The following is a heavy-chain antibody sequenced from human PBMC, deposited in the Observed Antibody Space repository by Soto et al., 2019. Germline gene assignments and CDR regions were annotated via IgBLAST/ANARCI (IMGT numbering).Heavy chain of an antibody. V-gene: IGHV3-74*01. CDR2: MNADGSSA. Sequence: EVQLVESGGGLVKPGGSLRLSCAASGFTFSSYWMHWVRQAPGKELVWVSRMNADGSSASYADAVKGRFSISRDNAKNTLYSQMISLRAEDTAVYYCARDLTGLVLDYWGQGTLVTVSS. CDR1: GFTFSSYW. CDR3: ARDLTGLVLDY. J-gene: IGHJ4*02. D-gene: IGHD7-27*01.